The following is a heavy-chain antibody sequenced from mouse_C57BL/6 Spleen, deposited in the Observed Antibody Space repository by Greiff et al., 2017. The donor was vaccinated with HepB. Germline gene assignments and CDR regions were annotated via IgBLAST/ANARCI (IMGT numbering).Heavy chain of an antibody. CDR3: ARDGYYGSAPVGYFDV. CDR1: GFTFSSYA. CDR2: ISDGGSYT. Sequence: EVQRVESGGGLVKPGGSLKLSCAASGFTFSSYAMSWVRQTPEKRLEWVATISDGGSYTYYPDNVKGRFTISRDNAKNNLDLHKSHLKSEDTAMYYCARDGYYGSAPVGYFDVWGTGTTVTVSS. V-gene: IGHV5-4*01. J-gene: IGHJ1*03. D-gene: IGHD1-1*01.